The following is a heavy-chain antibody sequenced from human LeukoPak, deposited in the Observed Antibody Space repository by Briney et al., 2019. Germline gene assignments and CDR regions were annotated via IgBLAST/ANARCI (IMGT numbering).Heavy chain of an antibody. CDR2: INPSGGST. V-gene: IGHV1-46*01. D-gene: IGHD5-12*01. CDR3: ARGDSGYDRKYFQH. Sequence: ASVKVSCKASGGTFSSYAISWVRQAPGQGLEWMGIINPSGGSTSYAQKFQGRVTMTRDTSTSTVYMELSSLRSEDTAVYYCARGDSGYDRKYFQHWGQGTLVTVSS. CDR1: GGTFSSYA. J-gene: IGHJ1*01.